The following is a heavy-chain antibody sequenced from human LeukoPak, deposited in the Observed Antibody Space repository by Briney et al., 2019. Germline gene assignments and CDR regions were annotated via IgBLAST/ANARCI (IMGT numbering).Heavy chain of an antibody. V-gene: IGHV1-18*01. J-gene: IGHJ5*02. CDR2: ISGYNGNT. D-gene: IGHD3-16*01. CDR1: GYTFTNYG. Sequence: ASVTVSCKASGYTFTNYGISWVRQAPGQGLEWMGWISGYNGNTNYAQKFQGRVTMTRDRSISTAYMELSRLTSDDTAVYYCARASFWESPINWFAPWGQGTLVTVSS. CDR3: ARASFWESPINWFAP.